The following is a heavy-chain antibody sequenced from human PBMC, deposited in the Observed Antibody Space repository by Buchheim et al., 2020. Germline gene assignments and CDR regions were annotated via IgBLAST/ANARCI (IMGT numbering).Heavy chain of an antibody. CDR2: FYHGRSP. CDR1: GGSISSSGYN. V-gene: IGHV4-39*01. J-gene: IGHJ4*02. CDR3: ARLPLVRKITDFDY. D-gene: IGHD3-10*01. Sequence: QLQLQESGPGLVKPSETLSLACRVSGGSISSSGYNWGWIRQPPGKGLEWIGSFYHGRSPYYNPFLKSRVAISVDTSKNQFSRTLSSVTAADTAVYYCARLPLVRKITDFDYWSQG.